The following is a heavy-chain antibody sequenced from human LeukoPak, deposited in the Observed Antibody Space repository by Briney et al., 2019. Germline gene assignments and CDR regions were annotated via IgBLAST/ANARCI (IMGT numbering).Heavy chain of an antibody. D-gene: IGHD3-22*01. CDR1: GGAISRYY. CDR3: ASSARRYYDSSGPFDY. Sequence: PSETLSLTCSVSGGAISRYYWSWIRQPPGKGLEWIGYIYYSGSTNYNPSLKSRVTISVDTSKNQFSLKLSSVTAADTAVYYCASSARRYYDSSGPFDYWGQGTLVTVSS. V-gene: IGHV4-59*12. J-gene: IGHJ4*02. CDR2: IYYSGST.